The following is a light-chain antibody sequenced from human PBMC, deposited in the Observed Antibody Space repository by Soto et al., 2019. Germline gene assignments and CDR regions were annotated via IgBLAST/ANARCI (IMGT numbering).Light chain of an antibody. V-gene: IGKV1-5*01. J-gene: IGKJ1*01. CDR2: DAS. CDR3: QKYKSFWT. CDR1: QTITNW. Sequence: DIQMTQSPSILSASVGDRVTITFRSSQTITNWLAWYQQKPWKAPGLLIYDASSLESWIPSRFSGSRSCTEFTLTISSLQSEDYATYYCQKYKSFWTFGQGTKVDI.